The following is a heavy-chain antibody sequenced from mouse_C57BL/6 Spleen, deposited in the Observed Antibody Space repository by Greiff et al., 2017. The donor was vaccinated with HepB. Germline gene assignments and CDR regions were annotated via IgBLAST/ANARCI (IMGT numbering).Heavy chain of an antibody. CDR3: ARESEYDYDVDY. V-gene: IGHV1-55*01. Sequence: QVQLQQPGAELVKPGASVKMSCKASGYTFTSYCITWVEQRPGQGLEWIGDIYPGSGSTNYNEKFKSKTTLTVDTSSITAYLQLSSLTSEDSAVYYGARESEYDYDVDYWGQGTLVTVSA. CDR1: GYTFTSYC. D-gene: IGHD2-4*01. J-gene: IGHJ3*01. CDR2: IYPGSGST.